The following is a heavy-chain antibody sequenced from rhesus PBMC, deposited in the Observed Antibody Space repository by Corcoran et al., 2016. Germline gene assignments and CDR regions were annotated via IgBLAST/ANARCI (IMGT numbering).Heavy chain of an antibody. Sequence: EVQLVESGGGLVQPGGSLRLSCAASGFTFSSYGMHWVRQAPGKGLEWVAVISFDGSKKYYEDSVKDRFIISRDNSKNMLYLRMHDLKLEDAAVYYCARDRERQLELYFEFWGQGALVTVSS. J-gene: IGHJ1*01. D-gene: IGHD6-25*01. CDR2: ISFDGSKK. CDR3: ARDRERQLELYFEF. CDR1: GFTFSSYG. V-gene: IGHV3-54*02.